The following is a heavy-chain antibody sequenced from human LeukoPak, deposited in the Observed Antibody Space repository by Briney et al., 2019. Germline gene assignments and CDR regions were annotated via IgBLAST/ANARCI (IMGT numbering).Heavy chain of an antibody. CDR1: GGSFSGYY. CDR3: ARGPYDSSRD. D-gene: IGHD3-22*01. J-gene: IGHJ4*02. CDR2: INHSGST. V-gene: IGHV4-34*01. Sequence: SETLSLTCAVYGGSFSGYYWSWIRRPPGKGLEWIGEINHSGSTNYNPSLKSRVTISVDTSKNQFSLKLSSVTAADTAVYYCARGPYDSSRDWGQGTLVTVSS.